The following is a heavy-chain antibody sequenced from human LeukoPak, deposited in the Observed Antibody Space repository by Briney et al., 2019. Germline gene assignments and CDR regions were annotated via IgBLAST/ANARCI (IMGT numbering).Heavy chain of an antibody. CDR2: IIPIFGTA. CDR1: GGTFSSYA. Sequence: GASVKVSCKASGGTFSSYAISWVRQAPGQGLEWMGGIIPIFGTANYAQKFRGRVTITADKSTRTAYMELSSLRSEDTAVYYCARDNNSRDPPHFDYWGQGTLVTVSS. CDR3: ARDNNSRDPPHFDY. V-gene: IGHV1-69*06. J-gene: IGHJ4*02.